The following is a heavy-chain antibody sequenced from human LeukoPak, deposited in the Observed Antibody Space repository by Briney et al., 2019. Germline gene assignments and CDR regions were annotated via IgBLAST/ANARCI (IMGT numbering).Heavy chain of an antibody. CDR2: IYHSGST. Sequence: SPSETLSLTCTVSGGSISSGGYYWSWIRQPPGKGLEWIGYIYHSGSTYYNPSLKSRVTISVDRSKNHFSLKLSSVTATDTAVYYCARGQDGVPAAIRRDYYYYMDVWGKGTTVTVSS. V-gene: IGHV4-30-2*01. J-gene: IGHJ6*03. D-gene: IGHD2-2*02. CDR3: ARGQDGVPAAIRRDYYYYMDV. CDR1: GGSISSGGYY.